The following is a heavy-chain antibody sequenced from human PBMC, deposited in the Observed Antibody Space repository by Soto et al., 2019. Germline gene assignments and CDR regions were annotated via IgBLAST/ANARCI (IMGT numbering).Heavy chain of an antibody. CDR3: ATSGDRYYYYGMDV. CDR1: GGSISSYY. J-gene: IGHJ6*02. Sequence: SETLSLTCTVSGGSISSYYWSWFRQPPGKGLEWIGYIYYSGSTDYNPSLKSRVTISVDTSKNQFSLKLSSVTAADTAVYYCATSGDRYYYYGMDVWGQGTTVTVSS. D-gene: IGHD3-10*01. CDR2: IYYSGST. V-gene: IGHV4-59*08.